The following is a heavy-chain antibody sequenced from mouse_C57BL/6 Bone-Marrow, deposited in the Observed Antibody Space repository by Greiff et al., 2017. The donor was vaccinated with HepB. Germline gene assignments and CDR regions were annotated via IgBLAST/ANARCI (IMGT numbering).Heavy chain of an antibody. D-gene: IGHD2-5*01. Sequence: VQLQQPGAELVRPGSSVKLSCKASGYTFTSYWMDWVKQRPGQGLEWIGNIYPSDSETHYNQKFKDKATLTVDKSSSTAYMQLSSLTSEDSAVYYCARTPYYSNYEFAYWGQGTLVTVSA. CDR1: GYTFTSYW. CDR2: IYPSDSET. CDR3: ARTPYYSNYEFAY. J-gene: IGHJ3*01. V-gene: IGHV1-61*01.